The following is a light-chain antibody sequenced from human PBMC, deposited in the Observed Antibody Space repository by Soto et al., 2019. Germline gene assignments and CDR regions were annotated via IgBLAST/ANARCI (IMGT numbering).Light chain of an antibody. J-gene: IGKJ4*01. V-gene: IGKV1-13*02. CDR3: QQFNTYPLT. CDR2: DAS. Sequence: AIPLTQSPSSLSASVGDRVTITCRASQGISSDLAWYQQKPGTAPKLLIYDASSLESGVPSRFSGSGSGTDFTLTISSLQPEDFTTYYCQQFNTYPLTFGGGTKVEIK. CDR1: QGISSD.